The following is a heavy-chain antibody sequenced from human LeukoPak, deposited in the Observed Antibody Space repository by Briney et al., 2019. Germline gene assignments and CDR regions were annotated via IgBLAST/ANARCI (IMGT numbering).Heavy chain of an antibody. J-gene: IGHJ3*02. D-gene: IGHD3-9*01. CDR3: AKAISRYDILTGYRDAFDI. CDR1: GFTFDDYA. Sequence: GGSLRLSCAASGFTFDDYAMHWVRQAPGKGLEWVSGISWNSGSIGYADSVKGRFTISRDNAKNSLYLQMNSLRAEDTALYYCAKAISRYDILTGYRDAFDIWGQGTMVTVSS. CDR2: ISWNSGSI. V-gene: IGHV3-9*01.